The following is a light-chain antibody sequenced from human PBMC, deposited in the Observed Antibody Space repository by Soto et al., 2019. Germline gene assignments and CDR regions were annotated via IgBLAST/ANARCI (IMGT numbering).Light chain of an antibody. CDR2: DVS. CDR3: SSYTSSSTTHVV. Sequence: QSALTQPASVSGSPGQSITISCTGTSSDVGGYKYVSWYQQHPGKAPKLMIYDVSNRPTGVSNRFSGSKSGNTASLTISGLQAEDEADYYCSSYTSSSTTHVVFGGGTQLTVL. J-gene: IGLJ2*01. V-gene: IGLV2-14*01. CDR1: SSDVGGYKY.